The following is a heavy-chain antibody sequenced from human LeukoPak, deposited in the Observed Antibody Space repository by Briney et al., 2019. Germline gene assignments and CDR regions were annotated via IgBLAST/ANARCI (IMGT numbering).Heavy chain of an antibody. D-gene: IGHD6-19*01. Sequence: GGSLRLSCAASGFTVSRNYMSWVRQAPGKGLEWVAISYSGNTTYCADSVRGRFTISRDKSKNRLHLQMNSLRAEDTAVYYCATYSSGRRGYYFDSWGQGTLVTVSS. V-gene: IGHV3-66*01. CDR2: SYSGNTT. J-gene: IGHJ4*02. CDR1: GFTVSRNY. CDR3: ATYSSGRRGYYFDS.